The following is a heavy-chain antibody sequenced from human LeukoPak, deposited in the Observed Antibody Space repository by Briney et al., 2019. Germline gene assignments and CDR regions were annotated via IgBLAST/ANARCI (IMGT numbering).Heavy chain of an antibody. J-gene: IGHJ6*02. CDR3: AADYYDSSDQYYYYGMDV. CDR1: GFTFTSSA. Sequence: SVKASCKASGFTFTSSAVQWVRQARGQRLEWIGWIVVGSGNTNYAQKFQERVTITRDMSTSTAYMELSSLRSEDTAVYYCAADYYDSSDQYYYYGMDVWGQGTTVTVSS. V-gene: IGHV1-58*01. D-gene: IGHD3-22*01. CDR2: IVVGSGNT.